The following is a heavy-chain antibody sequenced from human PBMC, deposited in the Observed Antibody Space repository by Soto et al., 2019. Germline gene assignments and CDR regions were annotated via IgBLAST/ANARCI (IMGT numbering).Heavy chain of an antibody. CDR3: AGTGGYSYGDFDY. V-gene: IGHV4-39*01. CDR1: GGSISSSSYY. J-gene: IGHJ4*02. CDR2: IYYSGST. Sequence: SLTCTVSGGSISSSSYYWGWIRQPPGKGLEWIGSIYYSGSTYYNPSLKSRVTISVDTSKNQFSLKLSSVTAADTAVYYCAGTGGYSYGDFDYWGQGTLVTVSS. D-gene: IGHD5-18*01.